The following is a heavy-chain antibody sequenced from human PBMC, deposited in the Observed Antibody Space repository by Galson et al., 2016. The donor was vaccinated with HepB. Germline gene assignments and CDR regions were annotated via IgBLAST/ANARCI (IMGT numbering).Heavy chain of an antibody. V-gene: IGHV4-30-4*01. Sequence: PPGKGLEWIGYIYYSGSTYYNPSLKSRVTISVDTSKNQFSLKLSSVTAADTAVYYCARALTTVNFRSRRPRRFDPWCQGTLVTVSS. CDR3: ARALTTVNFRSRRPRRFDP. D-gene: IGHD4-11*01. CDR2: IYYSGST. J-gene: IGHJ5*02.